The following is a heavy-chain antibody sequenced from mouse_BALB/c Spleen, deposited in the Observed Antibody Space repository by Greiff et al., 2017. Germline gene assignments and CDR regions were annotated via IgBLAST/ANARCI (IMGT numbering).Heavy chain of an antibody. CDR2: INPSTGYT. CDR3: ASYVALDY. V-gene: IGHV1S26*01. Sequence: QVQLQQSGAELMKPGASVKMSCKASGYTFTSYWMHWVKQRPGQGLEWIGYINPSTGYTEYNQKFKDKATLTADKSSSTAYMQLSSLTSEDSAVYLCASYVALDYWGQGTPVTVSA. CDR1: GYTFTSYW. D-gene: IGHD1-1*02. J-gene: IGHJ2*01.